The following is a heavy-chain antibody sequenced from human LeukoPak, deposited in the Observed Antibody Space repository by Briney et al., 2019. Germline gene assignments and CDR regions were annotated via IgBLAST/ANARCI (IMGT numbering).Heavy chain of an antibody. J-gene: IGHJ4*02. V-gene: IGHV4-34*01. CDR2: INHSGST. Sequence: PSETLSLTCAVYGGSFSGYYWSWIRQPPGKGLEWIGEINHSGSTNYNPSLKSRVTTSVDTSKNQFSLKLSSVTAADTAVYYCARGRYCSGGSCYFFGDYWGQGTLATVSS. CDR1: GGSFSGYY. CDR3: ARGRYCSGGSCYFFGDY. D-gene: IGHD2-15*01.